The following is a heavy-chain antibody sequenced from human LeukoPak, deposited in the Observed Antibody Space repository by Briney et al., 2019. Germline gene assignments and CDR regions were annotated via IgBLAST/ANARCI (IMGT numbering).Heavy chain of an antibody. J-gene: IGHJ6*02. V-gene: IGHV4-59*08. CDR1: GGSISSYY. D-gene: IGHD3-3*01. CDR2: IYYSGST. CDR3: ARPNVYYDFWSGRYRDYGMDV. Sequence: SETLSLTCTVSGGSISSYYWGWIRQPPGKGLEWIGYIYYSGSTNYNPSLKSRVTISVDTSKNQFSLKLSSVTAADTAVYYCARPNVYYDFWSGRYRDYGMDVWGQGTTVTVSS.